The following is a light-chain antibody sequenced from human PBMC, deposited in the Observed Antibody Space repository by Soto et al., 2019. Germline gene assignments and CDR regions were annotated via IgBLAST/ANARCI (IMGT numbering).Light chain of an antibody. Sequence: QSALTQPASVSGSPGQSITISCTGTSSDVGSYKLVSWYQQHPGKAPKLMISEVSKRPSGISDRFSGSKSGSTASLTISGLQAEDEAEYYCCSYAGTSTHTVLGGGTQLTVL. CDR2: EVS. J-gene: IGLJ7*01. V-gene: IGLV2-23*02. CDR1: SSDVGSYKL. CDR3: CSYAGTSTHTV.